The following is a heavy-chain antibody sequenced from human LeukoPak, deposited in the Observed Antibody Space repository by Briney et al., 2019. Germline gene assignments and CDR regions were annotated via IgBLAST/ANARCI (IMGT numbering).Heavy chain of an antibody. CDR1: GGTFSSYA. CDR2: IIPILGIA. J-gene: IGHJ6*02. CDR3: ARDDYGSGSLSYNYGMDV. D-gene: IGHD3-10*01. Sequence: SVKVSCKASGGTFSSYAISWVRQAPGQGLEWMGRIIPILGIANYAQKFQGRVTITADKSTSTAYMELSSLRSEDTAVYYCARDDYGSGSLSYNYGMDVWGQGTTVTVSS. V-gene: IGHV1-69*04.